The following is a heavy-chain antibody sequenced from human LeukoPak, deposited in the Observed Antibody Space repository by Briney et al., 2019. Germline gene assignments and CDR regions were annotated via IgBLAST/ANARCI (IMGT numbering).Heavy chain of an antibody. J-gene: IGHJ4*02. CDR1: GFTFSSYA. CDR3: ARVYPRIAVAGTGLIDY. CDR2: ISYDGSNK. Sequence: GGSLRLSCAASGFTFSSYAMHWVRQAPGKGLEWVAVISYDGSNKYYADSVKGRFTISRDNSKNTLYLQMNSLRAEDTAVYYCARVYPRIAVAGTGLIDYWGQGTLVTVSS. D-gene: IGHD6-19*01. V-gene: IGHV3-30-3*01.